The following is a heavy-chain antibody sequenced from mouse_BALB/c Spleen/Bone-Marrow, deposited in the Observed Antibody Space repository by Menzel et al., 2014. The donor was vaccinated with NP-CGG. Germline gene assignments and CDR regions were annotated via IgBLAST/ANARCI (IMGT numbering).Heavy chain of an antibody. Sequence: VQLQQSGSVLVRPGASVKLSCKASGYTFTSSWMHWAKQRPGQGLEWIGEIHSNSGNTDYNEKFKGKATLTVDTSSSTAYVDLSSLTSEDSAVYYCARSGFDYWGQGTTLTVSS. D-gene: IGHD4-1*01. CDR3: ARSGFDY. CDR2: IHSNSGNT. V-gene: IGHV1S130*01. CDR1: GYTFTSSW. J-gene: IGHJ2*01.